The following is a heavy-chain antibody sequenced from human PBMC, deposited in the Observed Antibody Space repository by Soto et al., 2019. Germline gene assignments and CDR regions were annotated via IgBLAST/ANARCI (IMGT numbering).Heavy chain of an antibody. CDR2: IWYDGSNK. Sequence: QVQLVESGGGVVQPGRSLRLSCAASGFIFSNYGMHWVRQAPGKGLEWVAVIWYDGSNKYDPESVKGRFTISRDNSKNQLYLQMNSLRAEDTAVYYCARGASWSPDYWGQGTLVTVSS. D-gene: IGHD1-1*01. CDR3: ARGASWSPDY. CDR1: GFIFSNYG. J-gene: IGHJ4*02. V-gene: IGHV3-33*01.